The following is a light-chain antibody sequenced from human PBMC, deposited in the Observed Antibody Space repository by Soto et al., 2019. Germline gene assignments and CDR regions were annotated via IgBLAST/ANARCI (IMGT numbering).Light chain of an antibody. Sequence: QSALTQPASVSVSPGQSITISFTGTTSDIGGSNYVSWYQQYLGKAPKGMIYEVSNRPSGVSNRFSGSKSGHTASLTSSGLQAEDEADYYCSSYPSGNTLLVFGGGTKLTVL. CDR1: TSDIGGSNY. V-gene: IGLV2-14*03. CDR2: EVS. CDR3: SSYPSGNTLLV. J-gene: IGLJ2*01.